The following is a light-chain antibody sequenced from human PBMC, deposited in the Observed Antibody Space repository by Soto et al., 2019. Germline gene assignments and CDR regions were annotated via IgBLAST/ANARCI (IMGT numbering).Light chain of an antibody. Sequence: IVLTQSPGTLSLSPGERATLSCWASQSVSSNLVWYQRKPGQAPRLLIYGASSRATGIPDRFSGSGSGTDFTLTISRLEPEDFAVYYCQQYGSFSITFGQGTRLEIK. J-gene: IGKJ5*01. CDR2: GAS. CDR3: QQYGSFSIT. V-gene: IGKV3-20*01. CDR1: QSVSSN.